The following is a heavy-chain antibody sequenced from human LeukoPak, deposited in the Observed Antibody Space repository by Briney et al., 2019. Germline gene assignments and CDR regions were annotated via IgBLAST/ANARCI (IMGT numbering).Heavy chain of an antibody. CDR1: GFTFSSYA. V-gene: IGHV3-23*01. D-gene: IGHD2-2*01. CDR2: ISGSGGSP. Sequence: GGSLRLSCAASGFTFSSYAMTWVRQAPGKGLEWVSGISGSGGSPYYADSVKGRFTISRDNSKNTLYLQMNSLGAEDTAVYYCAKGSRWDCSSTTCYPYNWFDPWGQGTLVTVSS. CDR3: AKGSRWDCSSTTCYPYNWFDP. J-gene: IGHJ5*02.